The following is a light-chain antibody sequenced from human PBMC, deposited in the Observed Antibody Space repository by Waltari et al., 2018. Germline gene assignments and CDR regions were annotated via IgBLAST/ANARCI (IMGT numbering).Light chain of an antibody. Sequence: QSALTQPASVSGSPGQSLTISCTGTSSDVGVYNYVPWFQQHPDKAPSLLIFDVTNRPSGVSNRFSGSKSGNTASLTISGLQAEDEADYYCSSYTSRATWVFGGGTRLAVL. CDR2: DVT. CDR3: SSYTSRATWV. CDR1: SSDVGVYNY. J-gene: IGLJ3*02. V-gene: IGLV2-14*03.